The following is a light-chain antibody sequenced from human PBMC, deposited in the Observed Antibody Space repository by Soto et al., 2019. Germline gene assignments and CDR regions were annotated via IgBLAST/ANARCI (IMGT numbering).Light chain of an antibody. J-gene: IGKJ2*01. V-gene: IGKV3-20*01. CDR1: QSVDSSN. Sequence: EIVLTQSPGTLSLSPGETATLSCRASQSVDSSNLAWYQQKPGQAPSLLIFGASTRATGIPDRFTGSGSGADFTLTISGLESEDFAVYYCQQFSSSPVTFGQGTKLEIK. CDR2: GAS. CDR3: QQFSSSPVT.